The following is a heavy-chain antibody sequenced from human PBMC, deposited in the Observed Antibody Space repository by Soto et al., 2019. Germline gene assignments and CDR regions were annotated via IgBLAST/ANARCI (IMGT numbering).Heavy chain of an antibody. J-gene: IGHJ6*02. Sequence: GGSLRLSCAASGFTFSGYSMNWVRQAPGKGLEWVSSISSSSSYIYYADSVKGRFTISRDNAKNSLYLQMNSLRAEDTAVYYCARDFPSRDYYYGMDVWGQGTTVTVSS. CDR1: GFTFSGYS. CDR3: ARDFPSRDYYYGMDV. CDR2: ISSSSSYI. V-gene: IGHV3-21*01.